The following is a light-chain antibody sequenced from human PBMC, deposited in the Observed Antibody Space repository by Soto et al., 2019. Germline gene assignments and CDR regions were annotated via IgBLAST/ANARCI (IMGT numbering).Light chain of an antibody. CDR1: QSVSSY. CDR2: GAS. Sequence: EIVLTQSPATLSLSPGERATLSCRASQSVSSYLAWYQQKPGQAPRLLIYGASTRATDIPDRFSGSGSGTDFTLTISRLEPEDFAVYYCQQYGGSPRTFGQGTKVDIK. V-gene: IGKV3-20*01. CDR3: QQYGGSPRT. J-gene: IGKJ1*01.